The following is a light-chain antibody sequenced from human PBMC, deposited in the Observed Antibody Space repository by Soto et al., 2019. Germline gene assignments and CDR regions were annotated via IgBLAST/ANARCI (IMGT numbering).Light chain of an antibody. V-gene: IGKV1-9*01. J-gene: IGKJ4*01. CDR3: QQLNSSPLT. Sequence: DIQSTQSPSFLSASVGDRVTITCRASQGISSYLAWYQQKPGKAPKLLISAASTLQSGVPSRFSGSGSGTEFTLTISSLQPEDFATFYCQQLNSSPLTFGGGTKVEIK. CDR1: QGISSY. CDR2: AAS.